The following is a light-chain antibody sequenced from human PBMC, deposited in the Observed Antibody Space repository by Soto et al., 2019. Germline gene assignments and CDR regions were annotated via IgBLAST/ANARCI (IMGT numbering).Light chain of an antibody. V-gene: IGKV3-15*01. CDR1: QSVSSN. Sequence: EIVMTQSAATLSVSPGERATLSCRASQSVSSNLAWYQQKPGQAPRLLIYGASTRATGIPARFSGSGSGTEFTLTISNLQSEDFVVYYCQQYKNWPLTFGGGTKVEIK. J-gene: IGKJ4*01. CDR2: GAS. CDR3: QQYKNWPLT.